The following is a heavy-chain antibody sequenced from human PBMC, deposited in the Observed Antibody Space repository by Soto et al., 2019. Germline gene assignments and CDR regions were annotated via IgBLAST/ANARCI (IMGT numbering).Heavy chain of an antibody. V-gene: IGHV4-59*01. Sequence: TLSLTCTVSGGAISRYYWSWIRQPPGKGLEWIGYMYNTGSTVYNPSFKSRVTISVDTSKNQFSLKLNSVTAADTAVYYCARDLWGYCGTDCYPLDVWGQGTTVTVS. CDR3: ARDLWGYCGTDCYPLDV. CDR2: MYNTGST. CDR1: GGAISRYY. J-gene: IGHJ6*02. D-gene: IGHD2-21*02.